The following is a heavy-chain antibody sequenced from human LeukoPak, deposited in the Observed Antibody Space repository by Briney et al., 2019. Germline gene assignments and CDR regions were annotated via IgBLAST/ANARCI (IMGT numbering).Heavy chain of an antibody. D-gene: IGHD4-17*01. CDR2: ISSSSSTI. CDR1: GFTFSSYS. CDR3: AREGAYGDYVFYYYYGMDV. J-gene: IGHJ6*02. V-gene: IGHV3-48*04. Sequence: PGGSLRLSCAASGFTFSSYSMNWVRQAPGKGLEWVSYISSSSSTIYYADSVKGRFTISRDNAKNSLYLQMNSLRAEDTAVYYCAREGAYGDYVFYYYYGMDVWGQGTTVTASS.